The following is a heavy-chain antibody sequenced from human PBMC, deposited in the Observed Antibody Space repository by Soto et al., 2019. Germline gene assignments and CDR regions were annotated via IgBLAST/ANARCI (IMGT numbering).Heavy chain of an antibody. D-gene: IGHD3-9*01. CDR2: IYYSGST. CDR1: GGSISSSSYY. Sequence: SETLSLTCTVSGGSISSSSYYWGWIRQPPGKGLEWIGSIYYSGSTYYNPSLKSRVTISVDPSKNQFSLKLSSVTAADTAVYYCAGLTPGVLGYFDWLSEVYYFDYWGQGTLVTVSS. CDR3: AGLTPGVLGYFDWLSEVYYFDY. V-gene: IGHV4-39*01. J-gene: IGHJ4*02.